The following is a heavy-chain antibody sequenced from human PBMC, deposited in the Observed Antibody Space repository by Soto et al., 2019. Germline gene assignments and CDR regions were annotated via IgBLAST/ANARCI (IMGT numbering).Heavy chain of an antibody. V-gene: IGHV3-9*01. Sequence: EVQLVESGGGLVQPGRSLRLSCAASGFTFDDYAMHWVRQAPGKGLEWVSGISWNSGSIGYADSVKGRFTISRDNAKNSLYLQMNSLRAEDTALYYCAKETIVVVDKDNPYYYYYYMDVWGKGTTVTVSS. CDR3: AKETIVVVDKDNPYYYYYYMDV. D-gene: IGHD2-2*01. J-gene: IGHJ6*03. CDR2: ISWNSGSI. CDR1: GFTFDDYA.